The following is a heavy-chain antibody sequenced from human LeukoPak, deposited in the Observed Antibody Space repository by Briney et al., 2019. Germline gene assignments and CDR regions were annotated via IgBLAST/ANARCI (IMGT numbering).Heavy chain of an antibody. J-gene: IGHJ4*02. CDR2: IWYDGSNK. CDR3: AKTLSVKGYTYGYIDD. V-gene: IGHV3-33*06. CDR1: AFPFSIYG. D-gene: IGHD5-18*01. Sequence: GRSVSLSCAASAFPFSIYGMLWVRQAPGKGLEWVALIWYDGSNKYYADSVKGRFTISRDNSKNTLYLQVNSLRAEDTAVYYCAKTLSVKGYTYGYIDDWGQGTLVTVSA.